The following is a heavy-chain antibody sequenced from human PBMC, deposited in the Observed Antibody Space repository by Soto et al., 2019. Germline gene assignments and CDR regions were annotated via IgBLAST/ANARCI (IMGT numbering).Heavy chain of an antibody. CDR2: VNHSGST. Sequence: PSETLCLTCAVYGGSFSGYYWSWIRTPPGKGLEWIGEVNHSGSTNYNPSLKSRVTISVDTSKNQFSLNLSSVTAADTAVYYCGRVKVIVATYSYYCGMGVWGQGTTVTVSS. CDR1: GGSFSGYY. CDR3: GRVKVIVATYSYYCGMGV. D-gene: IGHD5-12*01. V-gene: IGHV4-34*01. J-gene: IGHJ6*02.